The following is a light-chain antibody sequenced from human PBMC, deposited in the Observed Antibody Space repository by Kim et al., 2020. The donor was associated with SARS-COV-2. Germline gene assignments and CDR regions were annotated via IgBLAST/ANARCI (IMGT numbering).Light chain of an antibody. CDR1: SSNVGTNY. J-gene: IGLJ2*01. V-gene: IGLV1-51*01. Sequence: GQKGTISCSGDSSNVGTNYESWYQQLPGTAPKLLIYDNNERPSGIPDRFSGSKSGTSATLGITGLQTGDEADYYCGTWDSSLTAVVFGGGTQLTVL. CDR2: DNN. CDR3: GTWDSSLTAVV.